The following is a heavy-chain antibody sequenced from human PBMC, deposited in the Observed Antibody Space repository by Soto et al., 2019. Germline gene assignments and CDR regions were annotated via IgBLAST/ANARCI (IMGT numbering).Heavy chain of an antibody. Sequence: GGSLRLSCAASGFTFSNAWINWVRQAPEKELEWVGRIKSKTDCGTTDYAEPVKGRFAISRDDSNNMVYLQMNSLKIEDTAFYYCTTDSYSTIIIVRFDYWGHGTLVTVSS. CDR2: IKSKTDCGTT. J-gene: IGHJ4*01. V-gene: IGHV3-15*07. D-gene: IGHD3-22*01. CDR3: TTDSYSTIIIVRFDY. CDR1: GFTFSNAW.